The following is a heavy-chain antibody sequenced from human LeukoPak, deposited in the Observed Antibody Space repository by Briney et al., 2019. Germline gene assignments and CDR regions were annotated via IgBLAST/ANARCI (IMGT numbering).Heavy chain of an antibody. D-gene: IGHD2-21*01. J-gene: IGHJ6*03. CDR1: GYSISSGYY. Sequence: SETLSLTCTVSGYSISSGYYWSWIRQPPGKGLEWIGEINHSGSTNYNPSLKSRVTISVDTSKNQFSLKLSSVSAADTAVYFCARVPPWVADYYYYYMDVWGEGTTVTVSS. CDR2: INHSGST. V-gene: IGHV4-38-2*02. CDR3: ARVPPWVADYYYYYMDV.